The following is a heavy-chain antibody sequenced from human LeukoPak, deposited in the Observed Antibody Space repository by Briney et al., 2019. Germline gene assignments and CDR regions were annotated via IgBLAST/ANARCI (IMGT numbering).Heavy chain of an antibody. CDR1: GGSFSGYY. J-gene: IGHJ6*03. CDR3: ARGRRSIVVVPAARRGYYYLDV. Sequence: SETLSLTCAVYGGSFSGYYWSWIRQPPGQRLEWIGEINPSGSTSYYPSLMSRVTMSVETSKNQFSLKLTSVTAADTAVYYCARGRRSIVVVPAARRGYYYLDVWGKGTTVTVSS. V-gene: IGHV4-34*01. D-gene: IGHD2-2*01. CDR2: INPSGST.